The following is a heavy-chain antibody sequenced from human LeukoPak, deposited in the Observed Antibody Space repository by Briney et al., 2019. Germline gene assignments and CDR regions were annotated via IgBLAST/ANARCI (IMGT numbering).Heavy chain of an antibody. Sequence: SETLSLTCTVSGGSMSSFYWDWIRQPAGKGLQWIGRIYTSGVTNYNPSLKSRVIMSVDTSKNQFSLKLSSVTAADTAVYYCARLLNYYGSGSVDYWGQGTLVTVSS. J-gene: IGHJ4*02. CDR2: IYTSGVT. CDR3: ARLLNYYGSGSVDY. V-gene: IGHV4-4*07. CDR1: GGSMSSFY. D-gene: IGHD3-10*01.